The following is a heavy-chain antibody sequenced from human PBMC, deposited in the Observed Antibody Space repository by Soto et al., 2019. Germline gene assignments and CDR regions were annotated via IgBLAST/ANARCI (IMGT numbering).Heavy chain of an antibody. CDR3: ARFSGSYTRGLDY. D-gene: IGHD1-26*01. CDR1: GSTFSDHY. V-gene: IGHV3-72*01. CDR2: SRNKANSYST. J-gene: IGHJ4*02. Sequence: EVQLVESGGGLVQPGGSLRLSCAASGSTFSDHYMDWVRQAPGKGLEWVGRSRNKANSYSTEYAASVKGRFTISRDESKSSLYLQMNSLKTEDTAVYYCARFSGSYTRGLDYWGQGTLVTVSS.